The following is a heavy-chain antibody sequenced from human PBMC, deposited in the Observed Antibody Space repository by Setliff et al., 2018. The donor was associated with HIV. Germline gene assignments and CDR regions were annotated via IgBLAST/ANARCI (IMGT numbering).Heavy chain of an antibody. Sequence: SETLSLTCAIYGGSFTGYYWSWIRQPPGKGLEWIGQISHTGSTNYNPSLKSRVTISLDTSKNHFSLKLSSVTAADTAVYYCARDPELYSSSSGWFDPWGQGTLVTVSS. CDR2: ISHTGST. CDR1: GGSFTGYY. D-gene: IGHD6-6*01. CDR3: ARDPELYSSSSGWFDP. V-gene: IGHV4-34*01. J-gene: IGHJ5*02.